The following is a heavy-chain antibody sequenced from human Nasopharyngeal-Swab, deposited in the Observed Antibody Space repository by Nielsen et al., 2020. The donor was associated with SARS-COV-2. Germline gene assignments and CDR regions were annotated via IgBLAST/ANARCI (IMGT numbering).Heavy chain of an antibody. D-gene: IGHD3-3*01. CDR2: ISSSSSYI. J-gene: IGHJ6*02. CDR3: ARDGLDYDFWSAYFMDV. CDR1: GFTFNNYN. V-gene: IGHV3-21*01. Sequence: GESLKISCAASGFTFNNYNFNWVRQAPGKGLGWVSSISSSSSYIYYADSVKGRFTISRDNAKNSLYLQMNSLRAEDTAVYYCARDGLDYDFWSAYFMDVWGQGTTVSLL.